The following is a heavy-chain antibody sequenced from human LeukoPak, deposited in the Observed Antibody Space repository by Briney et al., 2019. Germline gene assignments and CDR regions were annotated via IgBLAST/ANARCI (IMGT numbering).Heavy chain of an antibody. Sequence: PGRSLRLSCAASRFTFSSYGMHWDRQAPGKGLEWVALICYDGSNKYYADSVKGRFTISRDNSKNTLYLQMNSLRAEDTAVYYCARDKSYGIDYWGQGTLVTVSS. CDR3: ARDKSYGIDY. CDR2: ICYDGSNK. D-gene: IGHD3-16*01. J-gene: IGHJ4*02. V-gene: IGHV3-33*01. CDR1: RFTFSSYG.